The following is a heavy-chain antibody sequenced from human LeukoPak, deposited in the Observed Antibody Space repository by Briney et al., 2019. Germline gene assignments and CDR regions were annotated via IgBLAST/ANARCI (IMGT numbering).Heavy chain of an antibody. CDR2: ISGSGGNT. CDR3: AKGGDYSYYYGMDV. J-gene: IGHJ6*02. Sequence: GGSLRLSCAASGFTFSNYAMSWVRQAPGKGLEWVSAISGSGGNTYYADSVKGWFTISRDNSKNTLFLQMNSLRAEDTAIYYCAKGGDYSYYYGMDVWGQGTTVTVSS. V-gene: IGHV3-23*01. CDR1: GFTFSNYA. D-gene: IGHD7-27*01.